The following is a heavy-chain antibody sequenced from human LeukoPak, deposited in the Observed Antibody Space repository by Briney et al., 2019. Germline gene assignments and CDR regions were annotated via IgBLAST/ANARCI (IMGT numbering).Heavy chain of an antibody. J-gene: IGHJ4*02. Sequence: SVKVSCKASGGTFSSYAISWVRQAPGQGLEWMGRIIPIFGTANYAQKFQGRVTITTVESTSTAYMELSSLRSEDTAVYYCAGDSSGWYYFDYWGQGTLVTVSS. D-gene: IGHD6-19*01. CDR3: AGDSSGWYYFDY. V-gene: IGHV1-69*05. CDR1: GGTFSSYA. CDR2: IIPIFGTA.